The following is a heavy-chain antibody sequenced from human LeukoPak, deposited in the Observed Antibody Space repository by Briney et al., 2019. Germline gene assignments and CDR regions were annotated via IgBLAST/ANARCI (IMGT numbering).Heavy chain of an antibody. D-gene: IGHD1-1*01. Sequence: GGSLRLSCAASGFTFSSYSMNWVRQAPGKGLEWVSSISSSSSYIYYADSVKGRFTIFRDNAKNSLYLQMNSLRAEDTAVYYCASAGTTGTKGMDVWGKGTTVTVSS. V-gene: IGHV3-21*01. J-gene: IGHJ6*04. CDR3: ASAGTTGTKGMDV. CDR2: ISSSSSYI. CDR1: GFTFSSYS.